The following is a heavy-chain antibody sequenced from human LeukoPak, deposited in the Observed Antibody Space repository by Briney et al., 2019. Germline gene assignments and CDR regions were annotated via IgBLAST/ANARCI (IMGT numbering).Heavy chain of an antibody. D-gene: IGHD2-21*02. J-gene: IGHJ4*02. V-gene: IGHV3-30*03. CDR3: ARDQNRGDDCLDY. CDR1: GFTFSSYG. CDR2: ISYDGSNK. Sequence: PGGSLRLSCAASGFTFSSYGMHWVRQAPGKGLEWVAVISYDGSNKYYADSVKGRFTISRDNSKNSLYLQMNSLRAEDTAVYYCARDQNRGDDCLDYWGQGTLVTVSS.